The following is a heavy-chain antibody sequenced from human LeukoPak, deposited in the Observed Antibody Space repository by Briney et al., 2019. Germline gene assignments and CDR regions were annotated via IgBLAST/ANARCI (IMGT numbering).Heavy chain of an antibody. Sequence: SETLSLTCTVSGGSISSNSYSWDWIRQPPGKGLEWIGSVYYSGSTYYNPSLKSRVTIYADTSKNQFSLKLSSVIAADTAVYYCARHVYSSSWFDCWGQGTLVTVSS. CDR2: VYYSGST. CDR3: ARHVYSSSWFDC. CDR1: GGSISSNSYS. J-gene: IGHJ4*02. V-gene: IGHV4-39*01. D-gene: IGHD6-13*01.